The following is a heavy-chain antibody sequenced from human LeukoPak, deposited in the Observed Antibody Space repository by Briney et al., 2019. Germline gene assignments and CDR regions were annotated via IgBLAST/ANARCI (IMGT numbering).Heavy chain of an antibody. J-gene: IGHJ4*02. D-gene: IGHD5-12*01. Sequence: GASVKVSCKTSGYTFTDYYLHWARQAPGQGLEWVGWIHPNTGATHYAQKFQGRLTMTRDTSISTVYMELTRLRSDDTAVYYCARYMRRYSGYDYDYWGQGTLVTASS. CDR1: GYTFTDYY. CDR2: IHPNTGAT. V-gene: IGHV1-2*02. CDR3: ARYMRRYSGYDYDY.